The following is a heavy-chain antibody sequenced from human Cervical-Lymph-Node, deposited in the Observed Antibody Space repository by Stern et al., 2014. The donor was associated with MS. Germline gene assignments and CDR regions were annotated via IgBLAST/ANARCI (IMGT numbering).Heavy chain of an antibody. CDR2: IFPVLGTP. D-gene: IGHD6-13*01. V-gene: IGHV1-69*01. J-gene: IGHJ5*02. CDR3: ALSSETSDRWYSLGYDL. CDR1: GGTFSKFP. Sequence: QVQLVQYGAEVTKPGSSVKVSCKASGGTFSKFPSSWVRQAPGQGLEWMGGIFPVLGTPADAQEFRGRFTITSDVSTSTVYMELSSLRSDDTAVYYCALSSETSDRWYSLGYDLWGQGTLVTVSS.